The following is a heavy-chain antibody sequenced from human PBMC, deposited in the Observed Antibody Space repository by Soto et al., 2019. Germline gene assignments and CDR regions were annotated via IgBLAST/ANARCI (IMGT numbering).Heavy chain of an antibody. CDR3: TTDSFIDYGDYGLNY. J-gene: IGHJ4*02. CDR2: IKSKTDGGTT. V-gene: IGHV3-15*01. Sequence: GGSLRLSCAASGFTFSNAWMSWVRQAPGKGLEWVGRIKSKTDGGTTDYAAPVKGRFTISRDDSKNTLYLQMNSLKTEDTAVYYCTTDSFIDYGDYGLNYWGQGTLVTVSS. D-gene: IGHD4-17*01. CDR1: GFTFSNAW.